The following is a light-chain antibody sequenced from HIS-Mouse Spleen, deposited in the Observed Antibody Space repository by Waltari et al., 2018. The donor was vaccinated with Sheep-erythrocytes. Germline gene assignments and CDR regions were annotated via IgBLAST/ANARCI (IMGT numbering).Light chain of an antibody. J-gene: IGLJ3*02. Sequence: QSALTQPASVSGSTGKSITIPRTGSSRDAGMYNLFSCDQQHPGKAPKLPIYEGSNRPSGVSNRFSGSKSGNTASLKSSGLQAEDEADYYCCSYAGSSTPWVFGGGTKLTVL. CDR2: EGS. CDR1: SRDAGMYNL. V-gene: IGLV2-23*01. CDR3: CSYAGSSTPWV.